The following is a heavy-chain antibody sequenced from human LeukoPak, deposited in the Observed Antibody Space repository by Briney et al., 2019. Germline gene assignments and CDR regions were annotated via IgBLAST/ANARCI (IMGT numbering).Heavy chain of an antibody. V-gene: IGHV3-48*02. CDR2: ICTSSSII. CDR1: GFTFSDYS. D-gene: IGHD6-13*01. CDR3: ARGAAAADH. J-gene: IGHJ4*02. Sequence: PGGSLRLSCAASGFTFSDYSMNWVRQAPGKGLEWVSYICTSSSIIYYADSVKGRFTISRDNAKKSLYLQMNSLIDDDTGVYYCARGAAAADHWGQGTPVTVSS.